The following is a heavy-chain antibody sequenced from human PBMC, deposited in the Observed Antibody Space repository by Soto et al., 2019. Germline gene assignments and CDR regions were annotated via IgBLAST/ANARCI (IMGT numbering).Heavy chain of an antibody. CDR1: GGSIISRGYY. CDR2: IYYSGST. D-gene: IGHD3-10*01. J-gene: IGHJ5*02. V-gene: IGHV4-31*02. CDR3: AKTYYGSGSAKNNWFDP. Sequence: PSETLSLTWTVSGGSIISRGYYWSWIRQHPGKGLEWIGYIYYSGSTYYNPSLKSRVTISVDTSKNQFSLKLSSVTAADTAVYYCAKTYYGSGSAKNNWFDPWGQGTLVTVSS.